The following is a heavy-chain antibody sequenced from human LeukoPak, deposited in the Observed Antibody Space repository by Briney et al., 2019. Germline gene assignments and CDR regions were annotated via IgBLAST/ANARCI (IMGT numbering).Heavy chain of an antibody. J-gene: IGHJ3*02. CDR1: GYSFTSYW. CDR2: IYPGDSDT. V-gene: IGHV5-51*01. D-gene: IGHD3-22*01. CDR3: ARQTYYYDSSGSARASAFDI. Sequence: GESLKVSCKGSGYSFTSYWIGWVRQMPGKGLEWMGIIYPGDSDTRYSPSFQGQVTISADKSISTAYLQWSSLKASDTAMYYCARQTYYYDSSGSARASAFDIWGQGTRVTVSS.